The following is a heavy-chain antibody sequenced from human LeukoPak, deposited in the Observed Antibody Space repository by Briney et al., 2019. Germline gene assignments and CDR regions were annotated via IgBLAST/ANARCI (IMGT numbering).Heavy chain of an antibody. CDR2: ISSSSSYI. CDR3: ASLAPSGSYYKGRDY. V-gene: IGHV3-21*01. CDR1: GFTFSSYS. D-gene: IGHD3-10*01. J-gene: IGHJ4*02. Sequence: GGSLRLSCAASGFTFSSYSMNWVRQAPGKGLEWVSSISSSSSYIYYADSVKGRFTISRDNAKNSLYLQMNSLRAEDTAVYYCASLAPSGSYYKGRDYWGQGTLVTVSS.